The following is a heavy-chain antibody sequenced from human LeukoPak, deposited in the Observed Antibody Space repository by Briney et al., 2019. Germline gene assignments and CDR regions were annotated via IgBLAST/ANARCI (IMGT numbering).Heavy chain of an antibody. CDR3: AIPMVATMSVDY. CDR2: MNPNSGNT. J-gene: IGHJ4*02. D-gene: IGHD5-12*01. V-gene: IGHV1-8*01. Sequence: GASVKVSCKASGYTFTSFDITWVRQATGQGLEWRGWMNPNSGNTGYAQKFQGRLTMTRNTSISTAYMELSSLRSEDTAVYYCAIPMVATMSVDYWGQGTLVTVSS. CDR1: GYTFTSFD.